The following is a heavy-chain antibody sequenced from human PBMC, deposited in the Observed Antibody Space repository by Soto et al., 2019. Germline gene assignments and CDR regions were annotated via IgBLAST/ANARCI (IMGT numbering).Heavy chain of an antibody. V-gene: IGHV3-73*01. Sequence: GGFLRLSCAASGFTFSGSAMHWVRQASGKGLEWVGRIRSKANSYATAYAASVKGRFTISRDDSKNTAYLQMNSLKTEDTAVYYCTRLWGRNGDPAQDYWGQGTLVTVSS. CDR2: IRSKANSYAT. J-gene: IGHJ4*02. CDR3: TRLWGRNGDPAQDY. CDR1: GFTFSGSA. D-gene: IGHD4-17*01.